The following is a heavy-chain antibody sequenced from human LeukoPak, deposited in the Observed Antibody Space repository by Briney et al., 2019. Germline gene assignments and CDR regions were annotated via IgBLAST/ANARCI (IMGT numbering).Heavy chain of an antibody. CDR1: GFTFSSYS. D-gene: IGHD2-2*01. CDR2: ISSSSSYI. J-gene: IGHJ4*02. V-gene: IGHV3-21*01. CDR3: ARDLGHCSSTSCYAGGVDY. Sequence: GGSLRLSCAASGFTFSSYSMNWVRQAPGKGLEWVSSISSSSSYIYYADSVKGRFTISRDNAKNSLYLQMNSLRAEDTAVYYCARDLGHCSSTSCYAGGVDYWDQGTLVTVSS.